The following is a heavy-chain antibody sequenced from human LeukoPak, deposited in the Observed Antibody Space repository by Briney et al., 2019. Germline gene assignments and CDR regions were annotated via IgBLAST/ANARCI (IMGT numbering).Heavy chain of an antibody. CDR3: ARESTTLGSPYYFDF. D-gene: IGHD1/OR15-1a*01. CDR2: IYTNDNS. V-gene: IGHV4-4*07. CDR1: GGSMTYYF. Sequence: NPSETLSLTCTVSGGSMTYYFWSWVRQPAGKGLEWIWRIYTNDNSNYNPSLKSRVTMSIDTSKNQFSLRLRSVTAADTAIYYCARESTTLGSPYYFDFWGPGTWVTVSS. J-gene: IGHJ4*02.